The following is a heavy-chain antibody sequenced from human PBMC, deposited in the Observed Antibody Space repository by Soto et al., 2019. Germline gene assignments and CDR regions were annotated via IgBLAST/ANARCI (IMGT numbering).Heavy chain of an antibody. V-gene: IGHV3-53*01. Sequence: PGGSLRLSCAASGFIVSSNYMTWVRQAAGKGLEWVSVIYAGGSTYYADAVKGRFTISRDNSKNTLYLQMNSLRAEDTAVYYCAKGDIVVVVAALLDYWGQGTLVTVSS. CDR2: IYAGGST. J-gene: IGHJ4*02. CDR1: GFIVSSNY. CDR3: AKGDIVVVVAALLDY. D-gene: IGHD2-15*01.